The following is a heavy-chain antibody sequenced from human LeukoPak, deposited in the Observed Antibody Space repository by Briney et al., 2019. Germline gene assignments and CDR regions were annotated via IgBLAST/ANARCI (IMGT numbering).Heavy chain of an antibody. Sequence: GGSLRLFCAASGFTVSSYYMSWVRQAPGKGLEWVSVIYSGGSTYYADSVKGRFTISRHNSKNTLYLQMNSLRAEDTAVYYCAREGTYYDSSGYHFPIDYWGQGTLVTVSS. CDR2: IYSGGST. V-gene: IGHV3-53*04. CDR1: GFTVSSYY. CDR3: AREGTYYDSSGYHFPIDY. D-gene: IGHD3-22*01. J-gene: IGHJ4*02.